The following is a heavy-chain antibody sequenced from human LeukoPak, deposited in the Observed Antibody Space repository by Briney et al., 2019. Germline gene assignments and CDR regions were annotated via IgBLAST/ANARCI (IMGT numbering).Heavy chain of an antibody. CDR2: IRSKANNYAT. D-gene: IGHD5-12*01. J-gene: IGHJ4*02. CDR3: ITNGGGDSGYGNFDY. CDR1: EFTFSGSA. Sequence: PGGSLRLSCAASEFTFSGSAIHWVRQASGKGLEWVGRIRSKANNYATAYAASVKGRFTISRDDSKNTAYLQMNSLRAEDTALYYCITNGGGDSGYGNFDYWGQGTLVTVSS. V-gene: IGHV3-73*01.